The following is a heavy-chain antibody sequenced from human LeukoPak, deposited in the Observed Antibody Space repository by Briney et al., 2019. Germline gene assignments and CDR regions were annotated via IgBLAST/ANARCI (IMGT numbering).Heavy chain of an antibody. CDR3: ARDRANSGYERWDYYYYMDV. J-gene: IGHJ6*03. CDR2: ISAYNGNT. Sequence: ASVKVSCKASGYTFTSYGISWVLQAPGQGLEWMGWISAYNGNTNYAQKLQGRVTMTTDTSTSTAYMELRSLRSDDTAVYYCARDRANSGYERWDYYYYMDVWGKGTTVTVSS. V-gene: IGHV1-18*01. D-gene: IGHD5-12*01. CDR1: GYTFTSYG.